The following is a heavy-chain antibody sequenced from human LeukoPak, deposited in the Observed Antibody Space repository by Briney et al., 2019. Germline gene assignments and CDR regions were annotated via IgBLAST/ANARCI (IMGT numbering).Heavy chain of an antibody. CDR3: ATSLAAAGGYYYYGMDV. CDR2: IYYSGST. CDR1: GGSISSYY. D-gene: IGHD6-13*01. V-gene: IGHV4-59*01. J-gene: IGHJ6*02. Sequence: SETLSLTCTVSGGSISSYYWSWIRQPPGKGLEWIGYIYYSGSTNYNPSLESRVTISVDTSKNQFSLKLSSVTAADTAMYYCATSLAAAGGYYYYGMDVWGQGTTVTVSS.